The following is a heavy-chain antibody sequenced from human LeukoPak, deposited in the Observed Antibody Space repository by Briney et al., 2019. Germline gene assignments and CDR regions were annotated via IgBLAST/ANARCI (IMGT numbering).Heavy chain of an antibody. Sequence: SETLSLTCTVSGDSISNNYYWSWIRQPPGKGLEWIAYLSYSGSTKYNPSLKSRVTIFVDTSNNQFSLRLTSVTAADTAVYYCARARDSSSSVDQWGQGTLVTVSS. CDR1: GDSISNNYY. V-gene: IGHV4-59*08. CDR2: LSYSGST. D-gene: IGHD6-6*01. J-gene: IGHJ4*02. CDR3: ARARDSSSSVDQ.